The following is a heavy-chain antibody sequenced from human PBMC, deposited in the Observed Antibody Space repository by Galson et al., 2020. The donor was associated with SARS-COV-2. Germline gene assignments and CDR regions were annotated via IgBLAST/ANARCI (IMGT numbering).Heavy chain of an antibody. Sequence: QLGESLKISCAASGFTFSSYAMDWVRQAPGKGLEWVAVISYDGSSKYYADSVNSRFTISRDNSKNTMYLQMNSLIAEDTAVYYCARERGGFRDFWSGYIDNWGQGALVTVSS. J-gene: IGHJ4*02. CDR1: GFTFSSYA. D-gene: IGHD3-3*01. CDR2: ISYDGSSK. V-gene: IGHV3-30*04. CDR3: ARERGGFRDFWSGYIDN.